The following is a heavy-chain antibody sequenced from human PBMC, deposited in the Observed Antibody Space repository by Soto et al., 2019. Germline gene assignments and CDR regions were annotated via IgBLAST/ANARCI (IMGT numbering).Heavy chain of an antibody. Sequence: QVQLVQSGAEVKKPGASVKVSCKASGYTFTGYYMHWVRQAPGQGLEWMGWINPNSGGTNYAQKFQGWVTITRDTSIITAYMELSRLRSDDTAVYYGARGRRIRGYYYYGMDVWGQGTTVTVSS. J-gene: IGHJ6*02. CDR3: ARGRRIRGYYYYGMDV. D-gene: IGHD3-3*01. CDR1: GYTFTGYY. V-gene: IGHV1-2*04. CDR2: INPNSGGT.